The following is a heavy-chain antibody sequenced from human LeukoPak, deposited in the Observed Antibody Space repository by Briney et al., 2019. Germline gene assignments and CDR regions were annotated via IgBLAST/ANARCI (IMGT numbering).Heavy chain of an antibody. CDR2: ISWNSGSI. V-gene: IGHV3-9*01. CDR3: AIASPWGGSSWYYLGYFQH. CDR1: RFTFDDYA. Sequence: GGSPRLSCAASRFTFDDYAMHWVRQAPGKGLEWVSGISWNSGSIGYADSVKGRFTISRDNAKNSLYLQMNSLRAEDTALYYCAIASPWGGSSWYYLGYFQHWGQGTLVTVSS. D-gene: IGHD6-13*01. J-gene: IGHJ1*01.